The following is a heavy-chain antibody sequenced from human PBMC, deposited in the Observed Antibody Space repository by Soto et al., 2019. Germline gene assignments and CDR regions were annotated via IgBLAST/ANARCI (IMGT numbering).Heavy chain of an antibody. CDR3: ARLTYGSGSYSNPSNWFDP. CDR1: GGTFSSYA. J-gene: IGHJ5*02. V-gene: IGHV1-69*13. Sequence: RASVKVSCKASGGTFSSYAISWVRQAPGQGLEWMGGIIPIFGTANYAQKFQGRVTITADESTSTAYMELSSLRSEDTAVYYCARLTYGSGSYSNPSNWFDPWGQGTLVTVSS. CDR2: IIPIFGTA. D-gene: IGHD3-10*01.